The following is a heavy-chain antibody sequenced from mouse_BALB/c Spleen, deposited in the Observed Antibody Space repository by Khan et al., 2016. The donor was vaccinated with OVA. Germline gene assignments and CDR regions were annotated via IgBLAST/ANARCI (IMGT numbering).Heavy chain of an antibody. Sequence: EVQLVESGGGLVQPGGSRKLSCAASGFTFSSFGMHWVRQAPEKGLEWVAYISSDSYTIYYADTVKGRFTISRDNPRKTLFLQMTSLGSEDTAMYDCARGDWAWVADWGQGTLVTVSA. D-gene: IGHD2-13*01. V-gene: IGHV5-17*02. CDR2: ISSDSYTI. CDR3: ARGDWAWVAD. CDR1: GFTFSSFG. J-gene: IGHJ3*01.